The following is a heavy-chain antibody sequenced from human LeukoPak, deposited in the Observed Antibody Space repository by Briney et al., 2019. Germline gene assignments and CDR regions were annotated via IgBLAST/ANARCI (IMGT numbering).Heavy chain of an antibody. CDR1: GFTFSSYA. Sequence: GGSLRLSCAASGFTFSSYAMHWVRQAPGKGLEWVAVISYDGSNKYYADSVKGRFTISRDNSKNTLYLQMNSLRAEDTAVYYCARERIVGVNWFDPWGQGTLVTVSS. V-gene: IGHV3-30*04. CDR2: ISYDGSNK. CDR3: ARERIVGVNWFDP. D-gene: IGHD1-26*01. J-gene: IGHJ5*02.